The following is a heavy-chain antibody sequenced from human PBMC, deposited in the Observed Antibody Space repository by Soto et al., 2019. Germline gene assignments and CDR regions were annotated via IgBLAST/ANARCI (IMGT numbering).Heavy chain of an antibody. Sequence: GGSLRLSCAASGFTFSSYAMHWVRQAPGKGLEWVAVISYDGSNKYYADSVKGRFTISRDNSKNTLYLQMNSLRAEDTAVYYCARDPGLDGYNSRTTYFDYWGQGTLVTVSS. J-gene: IGHJ4*02. V-gene: IGHV3-30-3*01. CDR3: ARDPGLDGYNSRTTYFDY. CDR1: GFTFSSYA. CDR2: ISYDGSNK. D-gene: IGHD5-12*01.